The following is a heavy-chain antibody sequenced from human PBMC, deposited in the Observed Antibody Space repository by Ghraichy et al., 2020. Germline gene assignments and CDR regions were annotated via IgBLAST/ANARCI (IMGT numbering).Heavy chain of an antibody. D-gene: IGHD6-13*01. CDR3: ARDIDSSSWYWFDP. Sequence: GGSLRLSCAASGFTFSSYWMSWVRQAPGKGLEWVANIKQDGSEKYYVDSVKGRFTISRDNAKNSLYLQMNSLRAEDTAVYYCARDIDSSSWYWFDPWGQGTLVTVSS. CDR1: GFTFSSYW. J-gene: IGHJ5*02. V-gene: IGHV3-7*03. CDR2: IKQDGSEK.